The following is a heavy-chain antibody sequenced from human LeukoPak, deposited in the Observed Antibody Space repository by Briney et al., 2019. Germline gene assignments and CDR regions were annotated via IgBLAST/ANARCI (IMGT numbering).Heavy chain of an antibody. Sequence: PSETLSLTCAVYGGSFSGYYWSWIRQPPGKGLEWIGEINHSGSTNYNPSLKSRVTISVDTSKNQFSLKLSSVTAADTAVYYCARGAGYYDFWSGYSSSNYFDYWGQGTLVTVSS. J-gene: IGHJ4*02. CDR1: GGSFSGYY. CDR3: ARGAGYYDFWSGYSSSNYFDY. D-gene: IGHD3-3*01. CDR2: INHSGST. V-gene: IGHV4-34*01.